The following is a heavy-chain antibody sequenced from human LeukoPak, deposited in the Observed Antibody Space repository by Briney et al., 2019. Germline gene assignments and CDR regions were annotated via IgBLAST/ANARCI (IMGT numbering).Heavy chain of an antibody. V-gene: IGHV1-2*02. CDR3: ARVTAGKKNNWNYANFDY. CDR1: GYTFTGYY. D-gene: IGHD1-7*01. CDR2: INPNSGGT. J-gene: IGHJ4*02. Sequence: ASVKVSCKASGYTFTGYYMHWVRQAPGQGLEWMGWINPNSGGTNYAQKFQGRVTMTRDTPISTAYMELSRLRSDDTAVYYCARVTAGKKNNWNYANFDYWGQGTLVTVPS.